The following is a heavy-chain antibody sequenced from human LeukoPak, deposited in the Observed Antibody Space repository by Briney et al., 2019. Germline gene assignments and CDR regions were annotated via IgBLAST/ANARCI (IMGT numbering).Heavy chain of an antibody. V-gene: IGHV3-23*01. CDR1: GFTFSSHD. D-gene: IGHD3-10*01. CDR3: ARACRFGVRGVIRPYYFDY. Sequence: GGSLRLSCAASGFTFSSHDMSWVRQAPGRGLEWVSSIRPSGENRYYGDAVKGRFTISRDNSKNTLYLQMNSLRAEDTAVYYCARACRFGVRGVIRPYYFDYWGQGTLVTVSS. CDR2: IRPSGENR. J-gene: IGHJ4*02.